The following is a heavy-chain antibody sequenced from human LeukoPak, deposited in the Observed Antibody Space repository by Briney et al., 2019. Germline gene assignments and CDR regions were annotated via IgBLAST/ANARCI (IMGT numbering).Heavy chain of an antibody. CDR1: GGTFSSYA. CDR3: ARARGGYNYEP. CDR2: IIPILGIA. D-gene: IGHD5-24*01. J-gene: IGHJ5*02. Sequence: SVKVSCKASGGTFSSYAISWVRQAPGQGLEWMGRIIPILGIANYAQKFQGRVTITADKSTSTAYMELSSLRSEDTAVYYCARARGGYNYEPWGQGTLVTVSS. V-gene: IGHV1-69*04.